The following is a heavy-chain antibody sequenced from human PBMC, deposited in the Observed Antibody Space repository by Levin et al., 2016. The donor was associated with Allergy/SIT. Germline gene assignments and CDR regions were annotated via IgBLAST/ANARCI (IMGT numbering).Heavy chain of an antibody. Sequence: GGSLRLSCAASGFTVSSNYMSWVRQAPGKGLEWVSAISGSGGSTYYADSVKGRFTISRDNSKNTLYLQMNSLRAEDTAVYYCAKDGPAYYDFWSGYSGMDVWGQGTTVTVSS. CDR3: AKDGPAYYDFWSGYSGMDV. CDR2: ISGSGGST. J-gene: IGHJ6*02. V-gene: IGHV3-23*01. CDR1: GFTVSSNY. D-gene: IGHD3-3*01.